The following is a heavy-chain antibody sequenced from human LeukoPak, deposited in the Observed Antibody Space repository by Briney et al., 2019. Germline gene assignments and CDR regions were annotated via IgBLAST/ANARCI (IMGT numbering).Heavy chain of an antibody. CDR1: GFTFSSYS. CDR2: ISSSSSYI. Sequence: GGSLRLSCAASGFTFSSYSMNWVRQAPGKGLEWVSSISSSSSYIYYADSVKGRSTISRDNAKNSLYLQMNSLRAEDTAVYYCASGPHYDFWSGSQDVWGQGTTVTVSS. D-gene: IGHD3-3*01. CDR3: ASGPHYDFWSGSQDV. V-gene: IGHV3-21*01. J-gene: IGHJ6*02.